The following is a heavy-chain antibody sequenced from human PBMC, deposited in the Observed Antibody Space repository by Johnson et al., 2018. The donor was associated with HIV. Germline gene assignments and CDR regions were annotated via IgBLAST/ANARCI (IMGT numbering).Heavy chain of an antibody. D-gene: IGHD3-22*01. CDR1: GFTFSDYY. CDR3: ARYYYESSGYYSDDAFDI. V-gene: IGHV3-11*04. CDR2: ISSNGSTI. J-gene: IGHJ3*02. Sequence: QVQLVESGGGLVKPGGSLRLSCAASGFTFSDYYMSWIRQAPGKGLEWVSYISSNGSTIYYADSVKGRFTISRDNAKNSLYLQLNSLRAEDTAVYYCARYYYESSGYYSDDAFDIWGQGTMVTVSS.